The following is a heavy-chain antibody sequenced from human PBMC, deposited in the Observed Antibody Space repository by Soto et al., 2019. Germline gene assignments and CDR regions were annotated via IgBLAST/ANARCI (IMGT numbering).Heavy chain of an antibody. J-gene: IGHJ4*02. D-gene: IGHD5-12*01. Sequence: SPSFQGHVTISADKSINTAYLQWSTLKASDTAMYYCARLNGGYDYGLHFDYWGQGTLVTVSS. CDR3: ARLNGGYDYGLHFDY. V-gene: IGHV5-10-1*01.